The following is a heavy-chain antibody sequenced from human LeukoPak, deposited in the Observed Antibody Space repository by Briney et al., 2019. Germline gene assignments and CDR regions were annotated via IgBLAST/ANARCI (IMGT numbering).Heavy chain of an antibody. CDR1: GFTFSSYA. J-gene: IGHJ3*02. CDR2: ISGSGGST. V-gene: IGHV3-23*01. D-gene: IGHD6-13*01. Sequence: GGSLRLSCAASGFTFSSYAMSWVRQAPGKGLEWVSAISGSGGSTYYADSVKGRFTISRDNSKNTLYLQMNSLRAEDTAVYYCARGLGIAAAAIRDGDAFDIWGQGTMVTVSS. CDR3: ARGLGIAAAAIRDGDAFDI.